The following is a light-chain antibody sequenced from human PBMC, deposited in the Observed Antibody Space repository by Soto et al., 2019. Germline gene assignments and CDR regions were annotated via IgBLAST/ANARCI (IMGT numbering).Light chain of an antibody. Sequence: QSVLTQPPSASGTPGQRVTISCSGSSSTIGTNYVYWYQQLPGTAPRLLIYRNTQRPSGVPDRFSDSKSGTSASLAISGLRSEDEADYYCAAWDDSLSGLVFGTGTKVTVL. CDR2: RNT. J-gene: IGLJ1*01. CDR3: AAWDDSLSGLV. CDR1: SSTIGTNY. V-gene: IGLV1-47*01.